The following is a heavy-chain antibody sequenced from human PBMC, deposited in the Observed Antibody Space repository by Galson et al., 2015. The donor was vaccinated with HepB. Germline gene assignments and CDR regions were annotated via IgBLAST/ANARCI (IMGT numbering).Heavy chain of an antibody. CDR2: INWNGGTR. CDR1: GFTFDDYG. CDR3: ARGGVVTAPYYFDY. Sequence: SLRLSCAASGFTFDDYGMSWVRQTPGKGLEWVSGINWNGGTRRYADSVKGRFTISRDNAKNSLYLQMNSLRDEDTALYYCARGGVVTAPYYFDYCGQGTLVTVSS. D-gene: IGHD2-21*02. J-gene: IGHJ4*02. V-gene: IGHV3-20*04.